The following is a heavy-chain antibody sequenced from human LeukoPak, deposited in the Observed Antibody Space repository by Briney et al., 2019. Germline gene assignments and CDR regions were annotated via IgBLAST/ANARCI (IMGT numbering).Heavy chain of an antibody. CDR1: GFTFSDHY. Sequence: PGGSLRLSCAASGFTFSDHYMDWVRQAPGKGLEWVGRTRNKANSYTTEYAASVKGRFTISRDDSKNSLYLQMNSLKTEDTAVYYCAREGYDFWSGYYGLDYWGQGTLVTVSS. CDR3: AREGYDFWSGYYGLDY. J-gene: IGHJ4*02. D-gene: IGHD3-3*01. V-gene: IGHV3-72*01. CDR2: TRNKANSYTT.